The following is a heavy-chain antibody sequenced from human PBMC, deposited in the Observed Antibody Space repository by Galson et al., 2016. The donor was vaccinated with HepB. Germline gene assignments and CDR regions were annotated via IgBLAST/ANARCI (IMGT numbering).Heavy chain of an antibody. CDR2: INPNSGGT. CDR1: GYTFTGYY. CDR3: ARGSSNRGGMDV. Sequence: SVKVSCKASGYTFTGYYMHWVRQAPGQGLEWMGWINPNSGGTKFAQKFQGRVTMTRDTSISTAYMELSRLRSDDTAVYYCARGSSNRGGMDVWGQGTTVTVSS. V-gene: IGHV1-2*02. J-gene: IGHJ6*02. D-gene: IGHD6-13*01.